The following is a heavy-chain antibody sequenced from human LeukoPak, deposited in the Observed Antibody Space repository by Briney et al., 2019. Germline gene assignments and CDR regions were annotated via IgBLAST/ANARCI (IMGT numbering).Heavy chain of an antibody. CDR2: LYYSGNT. CDR3: ARQPPYSSTFDV. CDR1: GGSISDSYYY. Sequence: SETLSLTCTVSGGSISDSYYYWGWNRQPPGKGLEWIGSLYYSGNTYYNPSLNSRVTISVDTSKNQFSLRLTSVTAADRAVYYCARQPPYSSTFDVWGQGTMVSVSS. V-gene: IGHV4-39*01. D-gene: IGHD2-21*01. J-gene: IGHJ3*01.